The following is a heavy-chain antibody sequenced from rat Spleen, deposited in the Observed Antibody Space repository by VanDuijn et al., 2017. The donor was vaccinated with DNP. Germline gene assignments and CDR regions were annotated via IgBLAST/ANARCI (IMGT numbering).Heavy chain of an antibody. CDR2: INKESGTI. CDR3: ARGPNYGGYADYFDY. D-gene: IGHD1-11*01. V-gene: IGHV4-2*01. CDR1: GFNFNDNW. J-gene: IGHJ2*01. Sequence: EVKLVESGGGLVQPGKSLKLSCAASGFNFNDNWMGWVRQAPGKGLEWIGEINKESGTIIYSPSLKDKFTISRDNDQNTLYLQMSKLGSEDTAIYYGARGPNYGGYADYFDYWGQGVMVTVSS.